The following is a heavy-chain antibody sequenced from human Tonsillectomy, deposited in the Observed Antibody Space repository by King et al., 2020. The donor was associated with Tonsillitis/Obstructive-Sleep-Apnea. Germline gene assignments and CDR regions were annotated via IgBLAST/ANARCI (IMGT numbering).Heavy chain of an antibody. CDR2: ISTSSSYI. CDR1: GFTFSSCG. J-gene: IGHJ3*01. D-gene: IGHD6-6*01. CDR3: ARGRGFSSSSDAFDV. Sequence: VQLVESGGGLVKPGESLRLSCASSGFTFSSCGMNWVRQAPGKGLEWVSSISTSSSYIYYADSVQGRFTISRDKAKNSLYLQMNSLTDEDTAMYFCARGRGFSSSSDAFDVWGQGTVVTVSS. V-gene: IGHV3-21*01.